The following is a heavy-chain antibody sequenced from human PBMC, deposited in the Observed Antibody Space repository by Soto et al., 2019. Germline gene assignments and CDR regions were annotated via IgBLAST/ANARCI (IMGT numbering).Heavy chain of an antibody. CDR3: ARDGIVATIPSIYYFDY. V-gene: IGHV1-46*03. Sequence: QVQLVQSGAEVKKPGASVKVSCKASGYTFTSYYMHWVRQAPGQGLEWMGIINPSGGSTSYAQKFQVRVTMTRDTSTSTVYMELSSLRSEDTAVYYCARDGIVATIPSIYYFDYWGQGTLVTVSS. CDR1: GYTFTSYY. D-gene: IGHD5-12*01. J-gene: IGHJ4*02. CDR2: INPSGGST.